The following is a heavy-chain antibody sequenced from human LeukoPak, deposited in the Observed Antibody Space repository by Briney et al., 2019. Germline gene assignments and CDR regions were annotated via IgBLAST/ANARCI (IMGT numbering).Heavy chain of an antibody. CDR1: GYTFTSYG. CDR3: ARDVDYYDSSGYYLFNWFDP. V-gene: IGHV1-18*01. CDR2: ISAYNGNT. Sequence: KVSCKASGYTFTSYGFSWVRQAPGQGLEWMGWISAYNGNTNYAQKLQGRVTMATDTSTSTAFMELRSLRSDDTAVYYCARDVDYYDSSGYYLFNWFDPWGQGTLVTVSS. D-gene: IGHD3-22*01. J-gene: IGHJ5*02.